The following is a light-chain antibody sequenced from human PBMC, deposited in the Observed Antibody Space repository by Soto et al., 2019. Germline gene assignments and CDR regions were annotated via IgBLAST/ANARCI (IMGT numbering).Light chain of an antibody. CDR1: QSISNW. V-gene: IGKV1-5*01. Sequence: DIQMTQSPSTLSASVGDRVTITCRASQSISNWLAWYQQKPGKAPKLLIYDASSLQSGVPSRFSGSGSGTEVTLTISSLQPDDFATYYCHQYNSYPRTFGQGTKVEIK. CDR2: DAS. J-gene: IGKJ1*01. CDR3: HQYNSYPRT.